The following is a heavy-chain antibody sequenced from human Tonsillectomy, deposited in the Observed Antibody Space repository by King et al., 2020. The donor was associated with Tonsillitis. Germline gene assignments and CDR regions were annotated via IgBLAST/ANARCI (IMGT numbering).Heavy chain of an antibody. CDR1: GGSISSYY. V-gene: IGHV4-4*07. CDR2: IYTSGST. CDR3: ARESGSYRPFDY. Sequence: QLQESGPGLVKPSETLSLTCTVSGGSISSYYWSWIRQPAGKGLEWIGRIYTSGSTNYNPFLKSRVTMSVDTSKNQFALKLTAVTAADTAVYYCARESGSYRPFDYWGQGTLVTASS. D-gene: IGHD1-26*01. J-gene: IGHJ4*02.